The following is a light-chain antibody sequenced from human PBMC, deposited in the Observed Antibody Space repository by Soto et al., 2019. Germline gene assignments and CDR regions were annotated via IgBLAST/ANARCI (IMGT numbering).Light chain of an antibody. J-gene: IGKJ1*01. CDR1: QSISSW. Sequence: DIQMTQSPSTLSASVGDRVIITCRASQSISSWLAWYQQKPGKAPKLLIYKASSLESGVPSRFSGSGSGTEFTLTISSLQPDDFATYYCQQYNDCPWTFGQGTKVEIK. CDR3: QQYNDCPWT. CDR2: KAS. V-gene: IGKV1-5*03.